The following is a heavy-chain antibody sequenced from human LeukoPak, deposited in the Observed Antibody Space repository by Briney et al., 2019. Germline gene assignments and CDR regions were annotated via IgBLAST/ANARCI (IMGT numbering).Heavy chain of an antibody. CDR1: GYTFTSYD. D-gene: IGHD3-16*02. CDR2: MNPNSGNT. V-gene: IGHV1-8*01. CDR3: ARGVRLGELSLYYLDY. J-gene: IGHJ4*02. Sequence: ASVKVSCKASGYTFTSYDINWVRQATGQGLEWMGWMNPNSGNTGYAQKFQGRVTMTRNTSISTAYMELSSLRSEDAAVYYCARGVRLGELSLYYLDYWGQGTLVTVSS.